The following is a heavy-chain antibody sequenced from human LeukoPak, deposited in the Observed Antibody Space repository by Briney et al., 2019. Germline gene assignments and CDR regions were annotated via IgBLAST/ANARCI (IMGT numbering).Heavy chain of an antibody. D-gene: IGHD3-22*01. CDR2: INSEGSTI. CDR1: GITFSTYW. J-gene: IGHJ4*02. CDR3: ARISSDSISYYDH. V-gene: IGHV3-74*01. Sequence: PGGSLRLSCAASGITFSTYWMHWVRQAPGKRLVWVSRINSEGSTINYADSVKGRFTISRDNAKNTLFLQMNSMTAEDTAVYYCARISSDSISYYDHWGQGTLVTVSS.